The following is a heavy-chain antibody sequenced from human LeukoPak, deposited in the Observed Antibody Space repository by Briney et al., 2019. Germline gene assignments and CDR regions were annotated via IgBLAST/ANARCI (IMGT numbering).Heavy chain of an antibody. CDR1: GVSVNTYF. J-gene: IGHJ4*02. D-gene: IGHD1/OR15-1a*01. V-gene: IGHV4-59*02. CDR3: ASQLGGTTFH. CDR2: VYYNGIT. Sequence: SETLSLTCTVSGVSVNTYFWSRIRQPPGKGLEWIGYVYYNGITNYNPSLKSRVSISLDTSKNQFSLRLNSVTAAETAVYHCASQLGGTTFHWGQGTRVTVSS.